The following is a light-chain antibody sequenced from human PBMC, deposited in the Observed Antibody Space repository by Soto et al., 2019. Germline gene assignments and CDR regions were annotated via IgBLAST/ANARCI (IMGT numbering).Light chain of an antibody. Sequence: EIVMTQSPATLSVSPGERATLSCRASQSVSSNLAWYQQKPGQAPRLLIYGASTRATGIPARFSGSGSGTEVTLTISSLQSEDFAIYYCQHYNNWHPWTFGQGTKVEIK. J-gene: IGKJ1*01. V-gene: IGKV3-15*01. CDR1: QSVSSN. CDR3: QHYNNWHPWT. CDR2: GAS.